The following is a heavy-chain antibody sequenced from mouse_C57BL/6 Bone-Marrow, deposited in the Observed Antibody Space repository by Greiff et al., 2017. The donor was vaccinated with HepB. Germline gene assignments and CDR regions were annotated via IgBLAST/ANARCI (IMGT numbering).Heavy chain of an antibody. J-gene: IGHJ3*01. CDR3: AKLYDSSGYPAWFAY. D-gene: IGHD3-2*02. CDR1: GFSLTSYG. CDR2: IWGGGST. V-gene: IGHV2-9*01. Sequence: QVQLKQSGPGLVAPSQSLSITCTVSGFSLTSYGVDWVRQPPGKGLEWLGVIWGGGSTNYNSALMSRPSISKDNSKSQVFLKMNSLQTDDTAMYYCAKLYDSSGYPAWFAYWGQGTLVTVSA.